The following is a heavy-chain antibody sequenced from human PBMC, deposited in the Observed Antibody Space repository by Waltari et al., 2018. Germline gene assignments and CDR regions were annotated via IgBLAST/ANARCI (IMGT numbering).Heavy chain of an antibody. V-gene: IGHV4-39*01. Sequence: QLQLQESGPGLLKPSEPLSLTCPLSGGSISSSTYYCGWIRQPPGKGLEWIGSIYYSGSTYYNPSLKSRVTISVDTSKNQFSLKLSSVTAADTAVYYCARHSGTLEPLNYWGQGTLVTVSS. CDR3: ARHSGTLEPLNY. CDR2: IYYSGST. D-gene: IGHD1-1*01. J-gene: IGHJ4*02. CDR1: GGSISSSTYY.